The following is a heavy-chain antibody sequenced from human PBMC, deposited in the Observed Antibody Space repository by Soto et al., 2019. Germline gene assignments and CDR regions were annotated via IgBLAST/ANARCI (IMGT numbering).Heavy chain of an antibody. CDR3: ARALRHGDYESYGMDV. CDR1: GGSISSGGYY. Sequence: QVQLQESGPGLVKPSQTLSLTCTVSGGSISSGGYYWSWIRQHPGKGLEWIGYIYYSGSTYYNPSLHSRVTISVATANDQLSLKLSSVTAADTAVYYCARALRHGDYESYGMDVLGQGTTVTVSS. V-gene: IGHV4-31*03. CDR2: IYYSGST. J-gene: IGHJ6*02. D-gene: IGHD4-17*01.